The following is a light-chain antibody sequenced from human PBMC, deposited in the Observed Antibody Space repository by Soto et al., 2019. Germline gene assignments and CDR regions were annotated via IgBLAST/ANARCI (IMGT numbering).Light chain of an antibody. Sequence: EIVLTQSPGTLSLSPGERGTLSCRASQNLGTLYLAWFQQKSGQAPRLLIYSASRRATGIPDRFSGSGSGTDFTLTISRLEPEDFALYYCQQYGRSPITFGLGTRLEI. J-gene: IGKJ5*01. V-gene: IGKV3-20*01. CDR3: QQYGRSPIT. CDR1: QNLGTLY. CDR2: SAS.